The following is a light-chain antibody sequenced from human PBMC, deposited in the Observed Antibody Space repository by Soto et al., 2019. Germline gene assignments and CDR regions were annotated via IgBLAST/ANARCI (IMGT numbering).Light chain of an antibody. J-gene: IGKJ5*01. CDR1: ESIKSD. CDR2: GVS. CDR3: QQSNTVPNT. V-gene: IGKV1-39*01. Sequence: DTQMTQSPSSLSASVGDRVTISCRASESIKSDLNWYQQKPGKAPKLLIYGVSNLQSGVPSRFSGSVSGTDFTLTISSLQPEDFATYYCQQSNTVPNTFGQGTRLEI.